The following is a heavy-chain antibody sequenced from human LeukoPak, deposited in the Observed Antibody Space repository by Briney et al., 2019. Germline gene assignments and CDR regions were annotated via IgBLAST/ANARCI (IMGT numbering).Heavy chain of an antibody. D-gene: IGHD3-22*01. Sequence: GGSLRLSCAASGFTVSSNYMSWVCQAPGKGLEWVSVIYSGGSTYYADSVKGRFTISRDNSKNTLYLQVNSLRAEDTAVYYCARETAQDDSSGYYPDYWGQGTLVTVSS. CDR1: GFTVSSNY. V-gene: IGHV3-53*01. J-gene: IGHJ4*02. CDR3: ARETAQDDSSGYYPDY. CDR2: IYSGGST.